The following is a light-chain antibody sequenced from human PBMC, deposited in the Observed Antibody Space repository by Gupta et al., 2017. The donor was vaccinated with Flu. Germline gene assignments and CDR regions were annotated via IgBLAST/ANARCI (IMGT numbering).Light chain of an antibody. Sequence: VTIPCSGSSSNIGNNYVSWYQQLPRTAPKLLMYENNKRPSGIPDRFSGSKSGTSATLGITGLQTGDEADYYCGTWDNSLSAMVFGGGTKLTVL. V-gene: IGLV1-51*02. J-gene: IGLJ3*02. CDR3: GTWDNSLSAMV. CDR2: ENN. CDR1: SSNIGNNY.